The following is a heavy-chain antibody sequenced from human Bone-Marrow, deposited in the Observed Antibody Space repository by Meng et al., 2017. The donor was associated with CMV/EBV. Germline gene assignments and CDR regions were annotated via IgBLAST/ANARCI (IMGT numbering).Heavy chain of an antibody. CDR3: ARPGLAVAGTRWFDT. V-gene: IGHV3-23*01. J-gene: IGHJ5*02. CDR2: IGSTGIDT. CDR1: GFTFNNYA. Sequence: GGSLRLSCAASGFTFNNYAMSWVRQAPGKGLEWVSGIGSTGIDTHNADSVKGRFTISRDNSKNTLYLQMNSLRVEDTALYYCARPGLAVAGTRWFDTWGQGTLVPVSS. D-gene: IGHD6-19*01.